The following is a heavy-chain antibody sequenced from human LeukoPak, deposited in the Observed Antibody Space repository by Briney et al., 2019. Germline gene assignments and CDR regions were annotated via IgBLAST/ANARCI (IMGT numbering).Heavy chain of an antibody. CDR2: IWYDGSNK. V-gene: IGHV3-33*01. D-gene: IGHD2-2*01. CDR1: GFTFSSYG. J-gene: IGHJ5*02. Sequence: GGSLRLSCAASGFTFSSYGMHWVRQAPGKGLEWVTVIWYDGSNKYYADSVKGRFTISRDNSKNTLYLQMNSLRAEDTAVYYCARSHHRPHIVVVPAAIIGWFDPWGQGTLVTVSS. CDR3: ARSHHRPHIVVVPAAIIGWFDP.